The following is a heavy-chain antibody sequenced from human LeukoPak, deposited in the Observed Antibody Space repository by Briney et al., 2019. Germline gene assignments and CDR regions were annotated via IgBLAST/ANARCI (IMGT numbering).Heavy chain of an antibody. CDR2: IIPIFGTA. CDR3: ASLSSAGSGFYYYMNV. CDR1: GDTFSSYA. D-gene: IGHD2-15*01. Sequence: ASVKVSCKASGDTFSSYAISWVRLAPGQGLEWMGGIIPIFGTANYAQKFQGRVTITTDESTSTAYMELSSLRSEDTAVYYCASLSSAGSGFYYYMNVWGKGTTVTVSS. J-gene: IGHJ6*03. V-gene: IGHV1-69*05.